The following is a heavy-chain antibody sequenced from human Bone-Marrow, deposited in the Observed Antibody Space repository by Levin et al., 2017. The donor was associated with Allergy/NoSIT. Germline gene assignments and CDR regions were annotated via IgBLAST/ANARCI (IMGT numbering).Heavy chain of an antibody. D-gene: IGHD3-16*01. V-gene: IGHV3-43*01. J-gene: IGHJ4*02. CDR3: AKDIERWGQHLNSLDY. Sequence: GGSLRLSCAASGFTFDYTMHWVRQAPGKGLEWVSLISWDGASIYYVDSVKGRFTISRDNSKNSLYLQMNSLRTEDTALYYCAKDIERWGQHLNSLDYWGQGTLVTVSS. CDR2: ISWDGASI. CDR1: GFTFDYT.